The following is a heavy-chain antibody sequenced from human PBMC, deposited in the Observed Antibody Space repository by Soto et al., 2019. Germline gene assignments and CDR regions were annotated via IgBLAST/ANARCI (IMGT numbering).Heavy chain of an antibody. V-gene: IGHV1-8*01. CDR2: MNPNSGNT. J-gene: IGHJ5*02. CDR1: GYTFTSYD. Sequence: QVQLVQSGAEVKRPGASVKVSCKASGYTFTSYDINWVRQATGQGLEWMGWMNPNSGNTAYAQKFLGRLTMTTNTSISTVYMELSSLRSEDTAVYYCSRGRSGWTWGQGTLVTVSS. D-gene: IGHD6-19*01. CDR3: SRGRSGWT.